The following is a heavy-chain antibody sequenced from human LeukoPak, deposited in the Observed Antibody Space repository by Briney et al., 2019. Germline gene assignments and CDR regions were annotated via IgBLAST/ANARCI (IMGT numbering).Heavy chain of an antibody. D-gene: IGHD2/OR15-2a*01. V-gene: IGHV3-23*01. Sequence: PGGSLRLSCAGSGFSFSSNTMSWVRQAPGGGLEWGSAISNNGGRTDYADSGKGRFTLSRDNSKSTLYLHMDSLSAEDTAVYYCARDEDTSALSEYWGQGTLVTVSS. CDR3: ARDEDTSALSEY. J-gene: IGHJ4*02. CDR2: ISNNGGRT. CDR1: GFSFSSNT.